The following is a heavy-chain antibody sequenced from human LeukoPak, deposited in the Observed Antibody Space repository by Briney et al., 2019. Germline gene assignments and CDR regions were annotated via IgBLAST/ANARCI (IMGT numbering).Heavy chain of an antibody. V-gene: IGHV4-4*07. CDR3: ARDAAGVAAAGVY. J-gene: IGHJ4*02. Sequence: PSETLSLTCTVSGGSMSSYFWSWIRRPPGKGLEWIGRIYSTGSTTGTTTYNPSLKSRVTMSIDTSKTHFSLELRSVTAADTAVYYCARDAAGVAAAGVYWGQGTLVTVSS. CDR2: IYSTGSTTGTT. D-gene: IGHD6-13*01. CDR1: GGSMSSYF.